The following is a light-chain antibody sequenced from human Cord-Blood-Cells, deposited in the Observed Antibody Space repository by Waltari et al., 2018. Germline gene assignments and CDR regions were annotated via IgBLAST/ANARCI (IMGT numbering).Light chain of an antibody. CDR3: QQRSNWHT. V-gene: IGKV3-11*01. CDR2: DAS. Sequence: ELVLTQVPATLSLTPGDRAPVPSRASQSVSSYLAWYQQKPGQAPRLLIYDASNRATGIPARFSGSGSGTDFTLTISSLEPEDFAVYYCQQRSNWHTFGQGTKLEIK. J-gene: IGKJ2*01. CDR1: QSVSSY.